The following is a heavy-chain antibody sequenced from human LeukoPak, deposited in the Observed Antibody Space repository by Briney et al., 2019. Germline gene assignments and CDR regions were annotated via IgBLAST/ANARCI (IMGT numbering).Heavy chain of an antibody. CDR1: GGSISSYY. D-gene: IGHD6-19*01. V-gene: IGHV4-59*01. J-gene: IGHJ4*02. Sequence: SETLPLSCTVSGGSISSYYWSWIRQPPGKGLEWIGYIYYSGSTNYNPSLKSRVTISVDTSKNQFSLKLSSVTAADTAVYYCASYSSGWYGYYFDYWSQGTLVTVSS. CDR2: IYYSGST. CDR3: ASYSSGWYGYYFDY.